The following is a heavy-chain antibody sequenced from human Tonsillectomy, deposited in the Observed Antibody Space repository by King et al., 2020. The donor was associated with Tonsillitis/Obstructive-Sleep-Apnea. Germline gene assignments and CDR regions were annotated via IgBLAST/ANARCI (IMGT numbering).Heavy chain of an antibody. CDR2: IYNSGST. Sequence: VQLQESGPGLVKPSETLSLTCTVSGGSISSYYWSWIRQPPGKGLDWIGYIYNSGSTNYNPSLKSRVTISVDTSKNQFSLKLSSVTAADTAVYYCARDMVLEAGGDAFDIWGQGTMVTVSS. D-gene: IGHD2-8*01. CDR3: ARDMVLEAGGDAFDI. CDR1: GGSISSYY. V-gene: IGHV4-59*01. J-gene: IGHJ3*02.